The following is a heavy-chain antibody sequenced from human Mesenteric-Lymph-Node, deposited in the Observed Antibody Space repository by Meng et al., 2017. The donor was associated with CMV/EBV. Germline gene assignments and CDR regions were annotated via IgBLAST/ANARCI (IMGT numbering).Heavy chain of an antibody. CDR2: INWNGGST. CDR3: AREYWDY. J-gene: IGHJ4*02. D-gene: IGHD2-8*02. Sequence: ETLSLTCAASGFTFDHYGMSWVRQAPGKGLEWVSGINWNGGSTDYADSVKGRFTISRDNAKNSLYLQMNSLRAEDTAVYYCAREYWDYWGQGTLVTVSS. CDR1: GFTFDHYG. V-gene: IGHV3-20*04.